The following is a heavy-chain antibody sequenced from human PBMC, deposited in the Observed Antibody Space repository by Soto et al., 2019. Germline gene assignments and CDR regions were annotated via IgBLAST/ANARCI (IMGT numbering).Heavy chain of an antibody. V-gene: IGHV4-34*01. CDR1: GGSFSGYY. CDR3: ARSGYCSGGSCYGLVTAPDGMDV. J-gene: IGHJ6*02. Sequence: SETLSLTCAVYGGSFSGYYWSWIRQPPGKGLEWIGEINHSGSTNYNPSLKSRITISVDTSKNQFSLKLSSVTAADTAVYYCARSGYCSGGSCYGLVTAPDGMDVWGQGTTVTVS. D-gene: IGHD2-15*01. CDR2: INHSGST.